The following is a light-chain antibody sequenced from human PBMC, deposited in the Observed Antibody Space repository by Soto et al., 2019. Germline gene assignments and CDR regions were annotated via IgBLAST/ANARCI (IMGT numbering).Light chain of an antibody. CDR3: QQYGSSIT. Sequence: IVMTQSPATLSVSPGERATLSCRASQSISSKLAWYQQKPGQAPRLLIYGASTRATGIPVRFSGSGSGTEFTLTITSLQSEDFAVYYCQQYGSSITFGQGTRLEIK. CDR1: QSISSK. J-gene: IGKJ5*01. V-gene: IGKV3-15*01. CDR2: GAS.